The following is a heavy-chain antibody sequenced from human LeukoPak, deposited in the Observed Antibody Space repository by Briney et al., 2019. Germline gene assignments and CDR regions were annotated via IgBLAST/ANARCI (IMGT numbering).Heavy chain of an antibody. Sequence: GGSLRLSCAASGFTVSSNYMSWVRQAPGKGLEWVSAISGSGSGTYYADSVKGRFTLSRDNSKNTLFLQMNSLRAEDTAVYYCAKGITSCLIWGQGAMVTVSS. V-gene: IGHV3-23*01. J-gene: IGHJ3*02. CDR3: AKGITSCLI. CDR1: GFTVSSNY. D-gene: IGHD2-2*01. CDR2: ISGSGSGT.